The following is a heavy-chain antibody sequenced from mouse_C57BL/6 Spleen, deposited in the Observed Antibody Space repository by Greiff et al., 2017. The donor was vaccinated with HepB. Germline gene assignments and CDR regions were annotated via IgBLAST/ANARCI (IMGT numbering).Heavy chain of an antibody. CDR2: IYPGDGDT. CDR1: GYAFSSSW. Sequence: QVQLKQSGPELVKPGASVKISCKASGYAFSSSWMNWVKQRPGKGLEWIGRIYPGDGDTNYNGKFKGKATLTADKSSSTAYMQLSSLTSEDSAVYFCARLRDGSYYFDYWGQGTTLTVSS. CDR3: ARLRDGSYYFDY. J-gene: IGHJ2*01. D-gene: IGHD2-3*01. V-gene: IGHV1-82*01.